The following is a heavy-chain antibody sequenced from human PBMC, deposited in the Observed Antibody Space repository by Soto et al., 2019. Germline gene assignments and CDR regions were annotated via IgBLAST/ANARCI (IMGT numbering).Heavy chain of an antibody. D-gene: IGHD3-10*01. V-gene: IGHV3-23*01. CDR1: GFTLSEYG. CDR3: ATSNYGERD. CDR2: VSGRGDST. J-gene: IGHJ4*02. Sequence: ELQVLESGGGLVQPGGSLRLTCAASGFTLSEYGTSWVRQAPGKGLEWVSFVSGRGDSTYYTDSVKGRFTISRDSSKNTVCLQMNSLRAEDTAVYDCATSNYGERDWGQGTLVTVAS.